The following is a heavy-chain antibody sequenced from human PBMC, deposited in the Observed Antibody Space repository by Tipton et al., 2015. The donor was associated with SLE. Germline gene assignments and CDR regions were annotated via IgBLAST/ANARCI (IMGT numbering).Heavy chain of an antibody. CDR1: GFSLNAYG. CDR2: ISTSSSYI. Sequence: SLRLSCAVSGFSLNAYGMTWVRQAPGKGLEWVSSISTSSSYIYYADSVKGRFTISRDNAKNSLYLQMNRLRAEDTAVYYCAREARESEVERRSGDYWGQGTLVTVSS. V-gene: IGHV3-21*01. CDR3: AREARESEVERRSGDY. D-gene: IGHD1-1*01. J-gene: IGHJ4*02.